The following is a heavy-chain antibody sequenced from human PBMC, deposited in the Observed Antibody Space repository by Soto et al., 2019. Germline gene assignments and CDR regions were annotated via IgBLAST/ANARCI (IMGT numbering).Heavy chain of an antibody. CDR1: EYCLRDYS. J-gene: IGHJ6*04. V-gene: IGHV3-21*06. Sequence: PGGSLGLCCAACEYCLRDYSINWVRQAPGKGLEWVSYAGTSRKYIFYEDSVWGRSTISRDDASNSVYLQLNSLRDEDTAVYYCMRDRQRAIDVSGKGTMVTVSS. CDR3: MRDRQRAIDV. CDR2: AGTSRKYI.